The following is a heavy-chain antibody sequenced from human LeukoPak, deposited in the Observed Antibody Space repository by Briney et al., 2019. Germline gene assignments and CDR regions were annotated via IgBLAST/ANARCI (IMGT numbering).Heavy chain of an antibody. CDR3: ARGRGNDYGDYGVFDY. D-gene: IGHD4-17*01. V-gene: IGHV4-4*07. CDR2: IYTSGST. Sequence: SETLSLTCTVSGGSISSYYWSWIRQPAGKRLEWIGHIYTSGSTNYNPSLKSRVTISVDKSKNQFSLKLSSVTAADTAVYYCARGRGNDYGDYGVFDYWGQGTLVTVSS. J-gene: IGHJ4*02. CDR1: GGSISSYY.